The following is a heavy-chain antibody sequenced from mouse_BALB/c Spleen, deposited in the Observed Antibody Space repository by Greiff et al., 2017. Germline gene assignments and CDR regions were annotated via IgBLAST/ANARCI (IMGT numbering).Heavy chain of an antibody. CDR2: IAPGSGST. CDR1: GYTFTSYW. J-gene: IGHJ4*01. Sequence: LVKPGASVKLSCKASGYTFTSYWINWIKQRPGQGLEWIGRIAPGSGSTYYNEMFKGKATLTVDTSSSTAYIQLSSLSSEDSAVYFCARTFITTATMDYWGQGTSVTVSS. V-gene: IGHV1S41*01. CDR3: ARTFITTATMDY. D-gene: IGHD1-2*01.